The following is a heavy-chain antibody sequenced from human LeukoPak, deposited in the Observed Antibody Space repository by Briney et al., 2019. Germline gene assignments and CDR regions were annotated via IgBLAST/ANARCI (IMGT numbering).Heavy chain of an antibody. D-gene: IGHD6-19*01. CDR1: GFTFSSYS. V-gene: IGHV3-21*01. Sequence: PGGSLRLSYAASGFTFSSYSMNWVRQAPGKGLEWVSSISSSSSYIYYADSVKGRFTISRDNAKNSLYLQMNSLRAEDTAVYYCARDNPYSSGRFDYWGQGTLVTVSS. CDR3: ARDNPYSSGRFDY. CDR2: ISSSSSYI. J-gene: IGHJ4*02.